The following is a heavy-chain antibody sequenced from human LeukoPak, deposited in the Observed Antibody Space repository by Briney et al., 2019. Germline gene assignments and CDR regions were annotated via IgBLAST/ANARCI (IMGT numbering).Heavy chain of an antibody. CDR2: IKSKTDGGTT. J-gene: IGHJ4*02. V-gene: IGHV3-15*01. CDR3: TTVAEEWGLLGAFDY. CDR1: GFTFSNAW. Sequence: PGGSLRLSCAASGFTFSNAWMSWVRQAPGKGLEWVGRIKSKTDGGTTDYAAPVKGRFTISRDDSKNTLYLQMNSLKTEDAAVYYCTTVAEEWGLLGAFDYWGQGTLVTVSS. D-gene: IGHD1-26*01.